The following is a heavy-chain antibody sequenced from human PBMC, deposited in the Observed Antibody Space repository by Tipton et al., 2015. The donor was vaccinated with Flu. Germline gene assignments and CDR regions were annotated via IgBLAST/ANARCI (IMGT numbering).Heavy chain of an antibody. D-gene: IGHD3-10*01. CDR2: IYYSGST. V-gene: IGHV4-59*12. CDR3: ARLGGSGS. CDR1: GGSISSYY. J-gene: IGHJ4*02. Sequence: TLSLTCTVSGGSISSYYWSWIRQPPGKGLEWIGYIYYSGSTNYNPSLKNRVTISVDTSKNQFSLKLSSVTAADTAVYYCARLGGSGSWGQGTLVTVSS.